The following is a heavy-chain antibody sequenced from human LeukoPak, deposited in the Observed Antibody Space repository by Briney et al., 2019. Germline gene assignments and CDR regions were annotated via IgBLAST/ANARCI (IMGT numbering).Heavy chain of an antibody. D-gene: IGHD3-22*01. V-gene: IGHV1-24*01. CDR3: VTQKRSYYYDSSGCSAFDI. CDR1: GYTLTELS. J-gene: IGHJ3*02. Sequence: ASVKVSCKVSGYTLTELSMHWVRQAPGKGLEWMGGFDPEDGETIYAQKFQGRVTMTEDTSTDTAYMELSSLRSEDTAVYYCVTQKRSYYYDSSGCSAFDIWGQGTMVTVSS. CDR2: FDPEDGET.